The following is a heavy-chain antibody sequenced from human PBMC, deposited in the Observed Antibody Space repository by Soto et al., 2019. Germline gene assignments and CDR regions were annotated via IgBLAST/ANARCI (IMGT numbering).Heavy chain of an antibody. J-gene: IGHJ3*02. CDR3: ARASGYSYGGDAFDI. V-gene: IGHV3-23*01. CDR1: GFTFSSYA. D-gene: IGHD5-18*01. CDR2: ISGGGGTT. Sequence: EVQVLESGGGLVQPGGSLRLSCAASGFTFSSYAMRWVRQAPGKGLEWVSAISGGGGTTYYADSVKGRFTILRDNSKNTLYLQMNSLRAEDTAVYYCARASGYSYGGDAFDIWGQGTMVTVSS.